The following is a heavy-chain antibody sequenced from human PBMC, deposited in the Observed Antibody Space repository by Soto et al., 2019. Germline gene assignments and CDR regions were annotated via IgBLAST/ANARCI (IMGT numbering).Heavy chain of an antibody. J-gene: IGHJ4*02. D-gene: IGHD2-2*01. V-gene: IGHV1-2*04. CDR2: INPNSGGT. CDR1: GYTFTGYY. Sequence: QVQLVQSGAEVKKPGASVKVSCKASGYTFTGYYMHWVRQAPGQGLEWMGWINPNSGGTNYAQKFQRWVTMTRGTSIGTTYMERSRLRSEDTAVYYCARAPPAAIFHFDYWGQGTLVTVAS. CDR3: ARAPPAAIFHFDY.